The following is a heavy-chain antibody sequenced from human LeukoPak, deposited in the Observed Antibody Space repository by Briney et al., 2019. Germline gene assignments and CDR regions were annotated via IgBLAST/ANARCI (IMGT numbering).Heavy chain of an antibody. CDR2: ISGSAGST. CDR3: ARGPGVTLAY. J-gene: IGHJ4*02. V-gene: IGHV3-23*01. Sequence: PGGSLRLSCAASGFTFSSYAMSWVRQAPGKGLEWVSSISGSAGSTYYADSVKGRFTISRDNSKNTLYLQMNSLRAEDTAVYYCARGPGVTLAYWGQGTLVTVSS. CDR1: GFTFSSYA. D-gene: IGHD4-23*01.